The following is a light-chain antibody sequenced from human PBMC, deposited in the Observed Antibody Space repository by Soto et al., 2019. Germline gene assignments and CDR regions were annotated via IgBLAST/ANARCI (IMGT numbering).Light chain of an antibody. J-gene: IGKJ1*01. Sequence: PGERATLSCRASQSVSSTYLAWYQQQPGQAPRLLMSGTSNRATGTPDRFSGSGSGTDFTLTISSLEPEDFAVYYCQHFGNSLWTFGQGTKVDI. CDR2: GTS. CDR1: QSVSSTY. CDR3: QHFGNSLWT. V-gene: IGKV3-20*01.